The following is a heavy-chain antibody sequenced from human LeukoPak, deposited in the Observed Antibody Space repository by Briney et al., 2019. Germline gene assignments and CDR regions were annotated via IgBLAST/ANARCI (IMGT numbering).Heavy chain of an antibody. CDR1: GGTFISYA. D-gene: IGHD3-3*01. Sequence: SVKVSCKASGGTFISYAISWVRQAPGQGLEWMGRIIPILGIANYAQKFQGRVTITADKSTSTAYMELSSLRSEDTAVYYCARDKDGDFWSGYYGFDYWGQGTLVTVSS. CDR3: ARDKDGDFWSGYYGFDY. V-gene: IGHV1-69*04. J-gene: IGHJ4*02. CDR2: IIPILGIA.